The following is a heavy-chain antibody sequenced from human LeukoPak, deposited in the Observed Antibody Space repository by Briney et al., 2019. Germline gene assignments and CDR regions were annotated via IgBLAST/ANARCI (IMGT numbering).Heavy chain of an antibody. V-gene: IGHV3-30*18. CDR1: GFTFSSYG. J-gene: IGHJ4*02. CDR2: ISYDGSNK. Sequence: PGRSLRLSCAASGFTFSSYGMHWVRRAPGKGLEWVAVISYDGSNKYCADSVKGRFTISRDNSKNTLYLQMNSLRAEDTAVYYCAKGSEGYDYWGQGTLVTVSS. CDR3: AKGSEGYDY. D-gene: IGHD3-22*01.